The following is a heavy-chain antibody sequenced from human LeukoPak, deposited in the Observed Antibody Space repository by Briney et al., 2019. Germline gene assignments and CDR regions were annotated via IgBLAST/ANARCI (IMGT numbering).Heavy chain of an antibody. CDR2: IIPIFGTA. V-gene: IGHV1-69*13. CDR3: ARVGLWFGLVDAQDYYYYMDV. J-gene: IGHJ6*03. D-gene: IGHD3-10*01. Sequence: WASVKVSCKASGGTSSSYAISWVRQAPGQGLEWMGGIIPIFGTANYAQKFQGRVTITADESTSTAYMELSSLRSEDTAVYYCARVGLWFGLVDAQDYYYYMDVWGKGTTVTVSS. CDR1: GGTSSSYA.